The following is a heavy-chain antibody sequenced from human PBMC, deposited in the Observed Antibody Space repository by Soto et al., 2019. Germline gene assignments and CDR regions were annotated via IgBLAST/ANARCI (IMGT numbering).Heavy chain of an antibody. J-gene: IGHJ4*02. CDR2: IYWDDVK. D-gene: IGHD3-16*01. CDR3: GHKGGGDRILDY. V-gene: IGHV2-5*02. CDR1: GFSLSTRGVG. Sequence: QITLKESGPALVKPTQTLTLACTFSGFSLSTRGVGVGWIRQPPGKALEWLALIYWDDVKHYSPSLMSRLTITKDPPKNQVALTMTNMDPVETATYCCGHKGGGDRILDYWGQGTLVTVSS.